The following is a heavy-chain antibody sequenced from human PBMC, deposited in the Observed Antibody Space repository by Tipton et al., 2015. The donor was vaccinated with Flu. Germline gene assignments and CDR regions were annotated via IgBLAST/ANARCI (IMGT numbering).Heavy chain of an antibody. CDR2: ILGNGNT. Sequence: LSLTCTVSGASLSGGGYYWSWIRQYPGKGLEWIGHILGNGNTFYKPSLKSRFTLSLDTSKTQFSLNVTSVTAADTDVYYCATLAITALYDFDYWGQGTLVTVSS. J-gene: IGHJ4*02. CDR1: GASLSGGGYY. V-gene: IGHV4-31*03. CDR3: ATLAITALYDFDY. D-gene: IGHD1-20*01.